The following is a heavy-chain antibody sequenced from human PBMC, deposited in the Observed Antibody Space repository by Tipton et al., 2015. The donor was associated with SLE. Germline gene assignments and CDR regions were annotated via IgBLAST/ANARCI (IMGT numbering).Heavy chain of an antibody. D-gene: IGHD3-22*01. CDR1: DASISGHY. J-gene: IGHJ4*02. V-gene: IGHV4-59*08. CDR2: IHYTGST. CDR3: ARHPEFYDSSSPGDY. Sequence: TLSLTCTVSDASISGHYWSWIRQPPGKGLEWIGYIHYTGSTFYNPSLKSRVTMSVDTSKNQFSLRLTSVTAADTAVYYCARHPEFYDSSSPGDYWGQGTLVTVSS.